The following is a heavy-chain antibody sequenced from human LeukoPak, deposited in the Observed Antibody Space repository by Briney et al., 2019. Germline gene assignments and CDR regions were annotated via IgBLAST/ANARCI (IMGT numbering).Heavy chain of an antibody. Sequence: PGGSLRLSYAASGFTFSSYSMNWVRQAPGKGLEWVSYISSSGSATTYADSVRGRFTVSRDNAMNSLYLQMNSLRAEDTAVYYCARGDPGIDYWGQGTLVTVSS. J-gene: IGHJ4*02. CDR3: ARGDPGIDY. V-gene: IGHV3-48*04. CDR2: ISSSGSAT. CDR1: GFTFSSYS.